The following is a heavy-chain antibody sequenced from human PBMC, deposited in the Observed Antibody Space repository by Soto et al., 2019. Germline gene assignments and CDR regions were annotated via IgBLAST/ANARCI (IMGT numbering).Heavy chain of an antibody. J-gene: IGHJ5*02. Sequence: GASVKVSCKASGYTFTSYGISWVRQAPGQGLEWMGWISAYNGNTNYAQKLQGRVTMTTDTSTSTAYMELRSLRSDDTAVYYCARSIRSPYQNWFDPWGQGTLVTVSS. CDR2: ISAYNGNT. CDR3: ARSIRSPYQNWFDP. V-gene: IGHV1-18*01. D-gene: IGHD2-2*01. CDR1: GYTFTSYG.